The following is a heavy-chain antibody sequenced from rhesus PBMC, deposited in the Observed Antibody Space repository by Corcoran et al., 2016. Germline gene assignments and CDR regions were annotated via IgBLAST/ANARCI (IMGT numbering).Heavy chain of an antibody. CDR2: ISESGGTI. J-gene: IGHJ1*01. V-gene: IGHV3S26*01. D-gene: IGHD3-28*01. Sequence: DVQLVESGGGLVKPGGSLRLSCVASGFTFSSYVMHWVRQAPGKGLEWVSVISESGGTIYYVDSVKGRFTISRDKAKNSLFLQMNSLRAEDTAVYYCTRGDSGYYTVEYFEFWGQGALVTVSS. CDR1: GFTFSSYV. CDR3: TRGDSGYYTVEYFEF.